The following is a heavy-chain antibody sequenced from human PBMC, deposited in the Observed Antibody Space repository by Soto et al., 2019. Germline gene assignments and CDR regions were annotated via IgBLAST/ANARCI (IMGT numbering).Heavy chain of an antibody. CDR2: IRSKTNNYAT. CDR1: GFTFSGSA. D-gene: IGHD3-3*01. CDR3: SRQASDFWSGKPQYYMDV. V-gene: IGHV3-73*01. J-gene: IGHJ6*03. Sequence: EVQLVESGGGLVQPAGSLKLSCAASGFTFSGSAMHWVRQASGKGLEWVGRIRSKTNNYATAYGASVKGRFTISRDDSKNTAYLQMNSLNTEDTAVYYCSRQASDFWSGKPQYYMDVWGKGTTVTVSS.